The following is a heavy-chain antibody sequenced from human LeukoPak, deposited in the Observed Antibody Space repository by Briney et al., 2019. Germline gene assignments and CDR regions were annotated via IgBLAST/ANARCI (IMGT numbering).Heavy chain of an antibody. V-gene: IGHV1-2*02. CDR1: GYTFTGYY. J-gene: IGHJ4*02. CDR3: ARVQSYGSGSYSDY. Sequence: ASVKVSCTASGYTFTGYYMHWVRQAPGQGLEWMGWINPNSGGTNYAQKFQGRVTMTRDTSISTAYMELSRLRSDDTAVYYCARVQSYGSGSYSDYWGQGALVTVSS. CDR2: INPNSGGT. D-gene: IGHD3-10*01.